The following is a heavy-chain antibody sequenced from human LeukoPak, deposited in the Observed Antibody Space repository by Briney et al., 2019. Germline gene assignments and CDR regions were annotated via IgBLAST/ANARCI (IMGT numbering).Heavy chain of an antibody. CDR1: GFTFNNYN. CDR2: ITSSGTYI. Sequence: GGSLRLSCAASGFTFNNYNMNWVRQAPGRALEWVSSITSSGTYIFYADSVKGRFTISRDNAKNSLYLQMNSLGPEDTAVYYCARDPYSGNYGNYYYYYMDVWGKGTTVTVSS. J-gene: IGHJ6*03. CDR3: ARDPYSGNYGNYYYYYMDV. D-gene: IGHD1-26*01. V-gene: IGHV3-21*01.